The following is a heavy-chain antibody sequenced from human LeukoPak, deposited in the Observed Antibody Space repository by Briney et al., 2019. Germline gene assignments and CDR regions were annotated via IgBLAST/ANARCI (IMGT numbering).Heavy chain of an antibody. Sequence: GGSLRLSCAASGFTFSSYWMHWVRQAPGNGLVWVSRINSDGSSTSYADSVKGRFTISRDNAKNTLYLQMNSLRAEDTAVYYCVRDPPIVVVPAAIDWNWFDPWGQGTLVTVSS. CDR1: GFTFSSYW. CDR2: INSDGSST. V-gene: IGHV3-74*01. CDR3: VRDPPIVVVPAAIDWNWFDP. D-gene: IGHD2-2*01. J-gene: IGHJ5*02.